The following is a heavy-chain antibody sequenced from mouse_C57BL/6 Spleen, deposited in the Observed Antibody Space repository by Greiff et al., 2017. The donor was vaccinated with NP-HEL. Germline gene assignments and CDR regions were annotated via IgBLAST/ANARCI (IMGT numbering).Heavy chain of an antibody. Sequence: QVQLQQSGAELVRPGASVKLSCKASGYTFTDYYINWVKQRPGQGLEWIARIYPGSGNTYYNEKFKGKATLTAEKSSSTAYMQLSSLTSEDSAVYFCAREATVVGYFDDWGQGTTLTVSS. J-gene: IGHJ2*01. D-gene: IGHD1-1*01. CDR2: IYPGSGNT. CDR1: GYTFTDYY. V-gene: IGHV1-76*01. CDR3: AREATVVGYFDD.